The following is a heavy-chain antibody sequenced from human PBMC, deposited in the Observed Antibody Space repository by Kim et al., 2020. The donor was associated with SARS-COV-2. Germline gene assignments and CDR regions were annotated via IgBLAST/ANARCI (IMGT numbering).Heavy chain of an antibody. CDR3: ARNGDGYSDFDY. D-gene: IGHD4-4*01. Sequence: SYNPSLKSRVTISVDTSKNQFSLKLSSVTAADTAVYYCARNGDGYSDFDYWGQGTLVTVSS. J-gene: IGHJ4*02. V-gene: IGHV4-31*02.